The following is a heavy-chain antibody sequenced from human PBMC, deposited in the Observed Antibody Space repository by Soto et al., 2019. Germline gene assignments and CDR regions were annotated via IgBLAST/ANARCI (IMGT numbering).Heavy chain of an antibody. CDR3: ARWRRDGYNYRVPPHDWFDP. V-gene: IGHV4-31*03. CDR1: GGSISSGGYY. D-gene: IGHD5-12*01. Sequence: QVQLQESGPGLVKPSQTLSLTCTVSGGSISSGGYYWSWIRQHPGKGLEWIGYIYYSGSTYYNPSLKSRVTISVDTSKNQFSLKLSSVTAADTAVYYCARWRRDGYNYRVPPHDWFDPWGQGTLVTVSS. CDR2: IYYSGST. J-gene: IGHJ5*02.